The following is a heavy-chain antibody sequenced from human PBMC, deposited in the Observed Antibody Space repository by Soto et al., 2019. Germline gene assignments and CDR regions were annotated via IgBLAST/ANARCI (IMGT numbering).Heavy chain of an antibody. J-gene: IGHJ6*02. Sequence: QVQLVESGGGLVKPGGSLRLSCAVSGFTFSDYYMNWIRQAPGKGLEWVSPITGRSYTNYSDSVKGRLNTPRDDAKTSLYLQMNSLRAEHTAIYSSARESVPGFYYGMDVWGQGTTVTVS. V-gene: IGHV3-11*06. CDR3: ARESVPGFYYGMDV. CDR2: ITGRSYT. CDR1: GFTFSDYY.